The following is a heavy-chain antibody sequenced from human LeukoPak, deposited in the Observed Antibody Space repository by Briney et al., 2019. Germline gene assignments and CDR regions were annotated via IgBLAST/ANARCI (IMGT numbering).Heavy chain of an antibody. CDR1: GGSISSSSYY. J-gene: IGHJ3*02. CDR3: AREPKWRWLDVAQPDAFVI. Sequence: SETLSLTCTVSGGSISSSSYYWGSIRQPPGKGLEWIGSIYCSGSTYYNPSLKSRVTISVDTSKNQFSLKLSSVTAADTAVYYCAREPKWRWLDVAQPDAFVIWGQGTMVTVSS. CDR2: IYCSGST. D-gene: IGHD5-24*01. V-gene: IGHV4-39*02.